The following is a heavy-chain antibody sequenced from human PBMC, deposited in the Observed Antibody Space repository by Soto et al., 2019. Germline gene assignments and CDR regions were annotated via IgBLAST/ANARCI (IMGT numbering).Heavy chain of an antibody. V-gene: IGHV1-3*01. CDR1: GYTFTSYA. CDR3: ARVRITMIVVPQYYFDY. CDR2: INADNGNT. D-gene: IGHD3-22*01. Sequence: ASVKVSCKASGYTFTSYAIHWVRQANGQRLEWMGWINADNGNTNYAQKLQGRVTMTRDTSTSTAYMELRSLRSDDTAVYYCARVRITMIVVPQYYFDYWGQGTLVTVSS. J-gene: IGHJ4*02.